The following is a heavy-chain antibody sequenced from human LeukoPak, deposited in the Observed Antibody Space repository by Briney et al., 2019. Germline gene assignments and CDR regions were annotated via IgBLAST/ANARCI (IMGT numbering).Heavy chain of an antibody. J-gene: IGHJ3*02. CDR2: IYYSGST. V-gene: IGHV4-59*01. CDR1: GGSISSYY. CDR3: ARSDRAFDI. Sequence: SETLSLTCTVSGGSISSYYWSWIRQPPGKGLEWIGYIYYSGSTNYNPSLKSRVTISVDASKNQFSLKLSSVTAADTAVYYCARSDRAFDIWGQGTMVTVSS.